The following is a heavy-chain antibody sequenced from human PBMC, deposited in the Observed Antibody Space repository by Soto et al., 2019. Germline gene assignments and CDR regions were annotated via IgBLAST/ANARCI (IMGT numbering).Heavy chain of an antibody. CDR2: ISGSAAST. D-gene: IGHD3-9*01. CDR1: GFTFSGYA. J-gene: IGHJ1*01. Sequence: DVQLLGSGGGLVQPGGSLRLSCAASGFTFSGYAMSWVRQAPGKGLEWVSGISGSAASTNYADSVKGRFTISRDNSKSTLYLQMNSLRAEDTAVYYCAKDVHYDILTGIEYFHHWAQGTLVTVSS. CDR3: AKDVHYDILTGIEYFHH. V-gene: IGHV3-23*01.